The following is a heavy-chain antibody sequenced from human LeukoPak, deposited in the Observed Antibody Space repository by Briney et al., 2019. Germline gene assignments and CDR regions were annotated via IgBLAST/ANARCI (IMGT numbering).Heavy chain of an antibody. J-gene: IGHJ4*02. CDR2: IIPIFGTA. CDR1: GGTFSSYA. D-gene: IGHD3-10*01. Sequence: SVKVSCKASGGTFSSYAISWVRQAPGQGLEWMGRIIPIFGTANYAQKFQGRVTITTDESTSTAYMELSSPRSEDTAVYYCARDGSGSGSYLDYWGQGTLVIVSS. CDR3: ARDGSGSGSYLDY. V-gene: IGHV1-69*05.